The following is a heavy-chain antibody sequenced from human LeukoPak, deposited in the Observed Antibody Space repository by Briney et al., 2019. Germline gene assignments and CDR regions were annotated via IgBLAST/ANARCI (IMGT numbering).Heavy chain of an antibody. CDR3: ARDTKDYGANGGYYYYYGMDV. J-gene: IGHJ6*02. V-gene: IGHV4-4*07. D-gene: IGHD4-17*01. CDR1: GGSISSYY. Sequence: SETLSLTCTVSGGSISSYYWNWIRQPAGKGLEWVGRIYISGSTYYNPSLKSRVTISVDTSKNQFSLKLSSVTAADTAVYYCARDTKDYGANGGYYYYYGMDVWGQGTTVTVSS. CDR2: IYISGST.